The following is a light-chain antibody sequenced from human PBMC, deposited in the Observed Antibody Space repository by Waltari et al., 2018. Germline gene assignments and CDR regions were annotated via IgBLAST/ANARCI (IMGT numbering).Light chain of an antibody. J-gene: IGKJ4*01. CDR1: QSVSTY. CDR2: DAS. V-gene: IGKV3-11*01. CDR3: QHRFNWPLT. Sequence: EIVLTQSPAPLSLSPGDGAPLSCRASQSVSTYLAWYQEKPGQAPRLLIYDASNRATGIPARFSGSGSGTDFTLTISGLEPEDSAVYYCQHRFNWPLTFGGGTKVEIK.